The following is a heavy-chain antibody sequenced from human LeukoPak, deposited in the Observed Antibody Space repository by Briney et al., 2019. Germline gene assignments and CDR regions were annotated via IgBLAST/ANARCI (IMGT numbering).Heavy chain of an antibody. J-gene: IGHJ4*02. CDR3: ATETNGRHYDY. CDR2: IGPTGSDR. Sequence: GGSLRLSCAASGFTFTKYWMTWVRQAPGKGLEWVASIGPTGSDRYHADSIKGRFTISRDNANNFLYLQMNSLRAEDTAVYYCATETNGRHYDYWGQGTLLTVSS. D-gene: IGHD1-14*01. CDR1: GFTFTKYW. V-gene: IGHV3-21*06.